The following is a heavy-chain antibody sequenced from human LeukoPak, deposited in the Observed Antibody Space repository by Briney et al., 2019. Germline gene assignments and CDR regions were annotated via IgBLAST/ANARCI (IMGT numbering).Heavy chain of an antibody. CDR2: INHSGST. CDR1: GGSFSGYY. Sequence: SETLSLTCAVYGGSFSGYYWSWIRQPPGKGLEWIGEINHSGSTNYNPSLKSRVTISVDTSKNQFSLKLSSVTAADTAVYYCARRILKPYYYDSSGPKNAFDIWGQGTMVTVSS. CDR3: ARRILKPYYYDSSGPKNAFDI. D-gene: IGHD3-22*01. V-gene: IGHV4-34*01. J-gene: IGHJ3*02.